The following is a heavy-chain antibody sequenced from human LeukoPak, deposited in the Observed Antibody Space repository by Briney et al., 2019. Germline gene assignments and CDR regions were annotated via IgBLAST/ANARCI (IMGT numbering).Heavy chain of an antibody. D-gene: IGHD2-2*01. CDR3: TRQSPSNYCSSTSCPYYYYYGMDV. V-gene: IGHV3-73*01. J-gene: IGHJ6*04. CDR2: IRSKANSYAT. CDR1: GFTFSGSA. Sequence: PGGSLKLSCAASGFTFSGSAMHWVRQASGKGLEWVGRIRSKANSYATAYAASVKGRFTISRDDSKNPAYLQMNSLKTEDTAVYYCTRQSPSNYCSSTSCPYYYYYGMDVWGNGTTVTVSS.